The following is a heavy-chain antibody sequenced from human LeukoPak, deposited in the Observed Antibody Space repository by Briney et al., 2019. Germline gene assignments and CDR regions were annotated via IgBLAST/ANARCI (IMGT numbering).Heavy chain of an antibody. V-gene: IGHV3-23*01. CDR1: GFTFSSYA. D-gene: IGHD1-26*01. CDR2: ISGSGGST. Sequence: GGSLRLSCAASGFTFSSYAMSWVRQAPGKGLGWVSAISGSGGSTYYADSVKGRFTISRDNSKNTLYLQMNSLRAEDTAVYYCAKDRELLYYFDYWGQGTLVTVSS. J-gene: IGHJ4*02. CDR3: AKDRELLYYFDY.